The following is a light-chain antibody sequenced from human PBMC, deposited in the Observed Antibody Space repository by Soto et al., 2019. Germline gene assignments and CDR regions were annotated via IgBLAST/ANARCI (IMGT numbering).Light chain of an antibody. CDR3: SSYTSSSTCYV. CDR2: EVS. CDR1: SSDVGGYNY. V-gene: IGLV2-14*01. Sequence: QSVLTQPASVSGSPGQSITISCTGTSSDVGGYNYVSWYQQHPGKAPKLMIYEVSNRPSGVSNRFSGSKSGNTASLTIAGLQAEDEADYYCSSYTSSSTCYVFGPGTKLTVL. J-gene: IGLJ1*01.